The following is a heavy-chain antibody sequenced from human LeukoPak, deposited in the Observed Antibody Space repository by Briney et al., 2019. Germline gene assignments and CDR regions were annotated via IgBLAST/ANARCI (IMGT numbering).Heavy chain of an antibody. CDR2: IIPIFGTA. J-gene: IGHJ4*02. Sequence: ASVEVSCKASGGTFSSYAISWVRQAPGQGLEWMGGIIPIFGTANYAQKFQGRVTITTDESTSTAYMELSSLRSEDTAVYYCARSMGESGYSQFYPFDYWGQGTLVTVSS. CDR3: ARSMGESGYSQFYPFDY. D-gene: IGHD3-16*01. CDR1: GGTFSSYA. V-gene: IGHV1-69*05.